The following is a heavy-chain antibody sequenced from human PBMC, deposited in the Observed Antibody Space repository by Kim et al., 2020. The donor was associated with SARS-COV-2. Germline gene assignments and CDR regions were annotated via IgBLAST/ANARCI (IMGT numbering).Heavy chain of an antibody. J-gene: IGHJ6*02. CDR3: AKFLPHYYYGMDV. V-gene: IGHV3-23*01. CDR2: ISGSGGST. Sequence: TISGSGGSTYYADSVKGRFTISRDNSKNTLYLQMNSLRAEDTAVYYCAKFLPHYYYGMDVWGQGTTLTVSS.